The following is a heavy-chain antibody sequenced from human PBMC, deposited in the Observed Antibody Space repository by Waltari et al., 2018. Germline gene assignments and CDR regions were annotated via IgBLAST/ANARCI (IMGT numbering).Heavy chain of an antibody. CDR2: ISYDGSNQ. V-gene: IGHV3-30*18. Sequence: QVQLVESGGGVVQPGRSLRLSWSVSGYTFSTDGMHWVRQAPGRWLEWVAVISYDGSNQYYADSVKGRFTISGDNSKNTLYLQMNSLRAEDTAVYYCAKGVTEGSSTPADYWGQGTLVTVSS. D-gene: IGHD2-2*01. J-gene: IGHJ4*02. CDR3: AKGVTEGSSTPADY. CDR1: GYTFSTDG.